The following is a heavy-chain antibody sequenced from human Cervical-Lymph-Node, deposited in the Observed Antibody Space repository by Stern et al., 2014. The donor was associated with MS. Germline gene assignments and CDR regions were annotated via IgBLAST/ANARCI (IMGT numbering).Heavy chain of an antibody. Sequence: VQLVQSGAEVKKPGSSVKVSCKASGGTFSSYAISWVRQAPGQGLEWMGGIIPIFGTANYAQKVQGRVTITADEYTTTASMEPSSLRSEDTAVYYCARGELKEGLVRGMDVWGQGTTVTVSS. V-gene: IGHV1-69*01. D-gene: IGHD1-26*01. CDR2: IIPIFGTA. CDR1: GGTFSSYA. J-gene: IGHJ6*02. CDR3: ARGELKEGLVRGMDV.